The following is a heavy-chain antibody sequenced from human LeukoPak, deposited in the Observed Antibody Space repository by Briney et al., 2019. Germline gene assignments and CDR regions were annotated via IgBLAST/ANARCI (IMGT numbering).Heavy chain of an antibody. V-gene: IGHV4-59*08. CDR1: GGSISSYY. CDR3: ARRSGSYSFAFDI. CDR2: IYYSGST. Sequence: SETLSLTCTVSGGSISSYYWSWIRQPPGKGLGWIGYIYYSGSTNYNPSFKSRVTISVDTSNNQFSLKLSSVTAADTAVYYCARRSGSYSFAFDIWGQGTMVTVSS. J-gene: IGHJ3*02. D-gene: IGHD1-26*01.